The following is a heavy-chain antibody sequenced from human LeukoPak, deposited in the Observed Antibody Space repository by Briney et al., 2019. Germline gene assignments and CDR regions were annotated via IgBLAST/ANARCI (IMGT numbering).Heavy chain of an antibody. CDR1: GGSISSNY. Sequence: SETLSLTCTVSGGSISSNYWSWIRQPPGKGLEWIGYTYYSGSTNYNPSLKSRVTISVVTSKNQFSLKLSSVTAADTAVYYCARDYYGSGSYNWFDPWGQGTLVTVSS. D-gene: IGHD3-10*01. J-gene: IGHJ5*02. V-gene: IGHV4-59*01. CDR3: ARDYYGSGSYNWFDP. CDR2: TYYSGST.